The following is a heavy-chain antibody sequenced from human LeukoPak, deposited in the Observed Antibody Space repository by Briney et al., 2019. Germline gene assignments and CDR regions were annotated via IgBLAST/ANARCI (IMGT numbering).Heavy chain of an antibody. CDR1: GYTLTVYY. CDR3: AKEGDGYNLA. V-gene: IGHV1-2*02. Sequence: ASVKVSSKASGYTLTVYYLHCVRQAPGQGLEWVGGINSNNGDTHYAQNFQGRVTMTRDTSISTAYMELSRLGPDDTAVYYCAKEGDGYNLACGQGTLVTVSS. J-gene: IGHJ5*02. CDR2: INSNNGDT. D-gene: IGHD5-24*01.